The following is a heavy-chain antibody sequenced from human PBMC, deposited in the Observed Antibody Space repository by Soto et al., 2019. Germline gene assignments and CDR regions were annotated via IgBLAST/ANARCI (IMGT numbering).Heavy chain of an antibody. CDR1: GFTFSSYS. J-gene: IGHJ4*02. CDR3: ARHKYDYVWGSYRH. V-gene: IGHV3-21*01. CDR2: ISSSSSYI. D-gene: IGHD3-16*02. Sequence: PGGSLRLSCAASGFTFSSYSMNWVRQAPGKGLEWVSSISSSSSYIYYADSVKGRFTISRDNAKNSLYLQMNSLRAEDTAVYYCARHKYDYVWGSYRHWGQGTLVTVYS.